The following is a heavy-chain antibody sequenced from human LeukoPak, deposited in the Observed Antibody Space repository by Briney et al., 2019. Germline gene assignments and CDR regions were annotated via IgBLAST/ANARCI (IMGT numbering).Heavy chain of an antibody. CDR2: IWYDGSNK. CDR1: GFTFSSYG. V-gene: IGHV3-33*01. CDR3: ARSTVAKGPYYFDY. D-gene: IGHD4-23*01. J-gene: IGHJ4*02. Sequence: GGSLRLSCAASGFTFSSYGMHWVRQAPGKGLEWVAVIWYDGSNKYYADSVKGRFTISRDNSKNTLYLQMNSLRAEDTAVYYCARSTVAKGPYYFDYWGQRTLVTVSS.